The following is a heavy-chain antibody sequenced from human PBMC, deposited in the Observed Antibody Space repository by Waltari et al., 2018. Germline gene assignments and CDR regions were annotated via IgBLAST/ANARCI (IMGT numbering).Heavy chain of an antibody. V-gene: IGHV3-7*01. J-gene: IGHJ3*02. CDR1: GFTLSNYW. D-gene: IGHD3-22*01. CDR2: IKTDGGEE. Sequence: EVQLVEAGGGVVQPGGSLRLHCGASGFTLSNYWMSWVRQAPGKGLEWMANIKTDGGEEYYVDSVRGRFTISRDNAKNLLFLQMNSLRPEDTAVYYCARDQWFGFDIWGQGTMVTVSS. CDR3: ARDQWFGFDI.